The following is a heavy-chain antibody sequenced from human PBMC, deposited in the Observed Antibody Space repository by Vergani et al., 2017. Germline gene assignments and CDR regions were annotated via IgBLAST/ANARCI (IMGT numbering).Heavy chain of an antibody. D-gene: IGHD2-2*01. CDR1: GYTFTGYY. CDR2: INPNSGGT. J-gene: IGHJ3*02. Sequence: QVQLVQSGAEVKKPGASVKVSCKASGYTFTGYYMHWVRQAPGQGLEWMGWINPNSGGTNYAQKFPGRVTMTRDTSISTAYMELSRLGSDDTAVYYCARENCSSTSCYDGDDAFDIWGQGTMVTVSS. CDR3: ARENCSSTSCYDGDDAFDI. V-gene: IGHV1-2*02.